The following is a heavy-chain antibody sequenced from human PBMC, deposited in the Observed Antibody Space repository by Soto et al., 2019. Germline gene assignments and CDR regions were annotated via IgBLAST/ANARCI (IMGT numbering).Heavy chain of an antibody. CDR1: GYTFNTYG. D-gene: IGHD3-3*01. V-gene: IGHV1-18*01. CDR2: ISAYDGKT. CDR3: ARDPHEFWTSYWFDP. Sequence: SVKVSCKTSGYTFNTYGINCLRQAPGQGLELMGWISAYDGKTTYAEKFQGRVTLTTDTSTSTAYMELRSLRSDDTAIYYCARDPHEFWTSYWFDPWGQGTLVTVSS. J-gene: IGHJ5*02.